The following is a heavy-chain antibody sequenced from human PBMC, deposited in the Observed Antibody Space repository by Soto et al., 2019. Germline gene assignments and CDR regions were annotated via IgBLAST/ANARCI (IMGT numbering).Heavy chain of an antibody. CDR3: AKARGVLRFLEWLFLFDY. CDR2: ISYDGSNK. CDR1: GFTFSSYG. J-gene: IGHJ4*02. V-gene: IGHV3-30*18. D-gene: IGHD3-3*01. Sequence: QVQLVESGGDVVQPGRSLRLSCAASGFTFSSYGMHWVRQAPGKGLEWVAVISYDGSNKYYADSVKGRFTISRDNSKNTLYLQMNSLRAEDTAVYYCAKARGVLRFLEWLFLFDYWGQGTLVTVSS.